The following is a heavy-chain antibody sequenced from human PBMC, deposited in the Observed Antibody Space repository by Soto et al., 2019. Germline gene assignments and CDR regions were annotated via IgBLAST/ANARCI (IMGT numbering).Heavy chain of an antibody. D-gene: IGHD6-19*01. J-gene: IGHJ4*02. CDR1: GFTFSSYS. Sequence: GESLKISCAASGFTFSSYSMNWVRQAPGKGLEWVSYISSSSSTIYYADSVKGRFTISRDNAKNSLYLQMNSLRAEDTAVYYCARAEQWLVYWGQGTLVTVSS. V-gene: IGHV3-48*04. CDR3: ARAEQWLVY. CDR2: ISSSSSTI.